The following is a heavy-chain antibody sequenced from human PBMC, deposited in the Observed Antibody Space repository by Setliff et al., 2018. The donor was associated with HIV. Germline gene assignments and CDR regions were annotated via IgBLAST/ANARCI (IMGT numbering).Heavy chain of an antibody. D-gene: IGHD2-21*01. CDR1: GFTFDDYA. Sequence: GGSLRLSCAASGFTFDDYAMHWVRQAPGKGLDWVSLINWDGRSTYYADSVKGRFTISRDNSKNSLYMEMSSLRSEDTAMFYCARGDFDFWGQGTLVTVSS. CDR3: ARGDFDF. J-gene: IGHJ4*02. CDR2: INWDGRST. V-gene: IGHV3-43D*04.